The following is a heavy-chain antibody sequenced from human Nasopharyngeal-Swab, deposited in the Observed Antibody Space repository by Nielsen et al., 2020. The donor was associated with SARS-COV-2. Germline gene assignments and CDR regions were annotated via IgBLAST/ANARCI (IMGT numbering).Heavy chain of an antibody. Sequence: GGSLRLSCAASGFTFSSYSMNWVRQAPGKGLEWVSSISSSSSYIYYADSVKGRFTISRDNAKNSLYLQMNSLRAEDTAAYYCARGVEVGVPYYYYGMDVWGQGTTVTVSS. J-gene: IGHJ6*02. D-gene: IGHD3-3*01. CDR2: ISSSSSYI. V-gene: IGHV3-21*01. CDR1: GFTFSSYS. CDR3: ARGVEVGVPYYYYGMDV.